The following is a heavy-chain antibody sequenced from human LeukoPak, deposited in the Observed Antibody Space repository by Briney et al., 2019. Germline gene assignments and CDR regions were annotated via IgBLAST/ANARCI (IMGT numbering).Heavy chain of an antibody. V-gene: IGHV4-31*03. D-gene: IGHD3-3*01. CDR1: GGSISSYY. J-gene: IGHJ6*02. CDR2: IYYSGST. Sequence: TLSLTCPVSGGSISSYYWSWIRQHPGKGLEWIGYIYYSGSTYYNPSLKSRVTISVDTSKNQFSLKLSSVTAADTAVYYCARVGTYYDFWSGYYQVPYGMDVWGQGTTVTVSS. CDR3: ARVGTYYDFWSGYYQVPYGMDV.